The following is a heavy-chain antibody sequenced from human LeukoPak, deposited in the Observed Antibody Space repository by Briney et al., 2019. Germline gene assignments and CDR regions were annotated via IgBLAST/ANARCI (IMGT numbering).Heavy chain of an antibody. V-gene: IGHV3-74*01. CDR3: ARESGYTYGA. D-gene: IGHD6-13*01. CDR1: GFSFSGYW. Sequence: GGSLRLSCAASGFSFSGYWVHWVRQAPGKGLVWVSLINIDGSRTTYADSVKGRFTISRDNAKNTLYLQMNSLRAEDTAVYYCARESGYTYGAWGQGTLVTVSS. CDR2: INIDGSRT. J-gene: IGHJ4*02.